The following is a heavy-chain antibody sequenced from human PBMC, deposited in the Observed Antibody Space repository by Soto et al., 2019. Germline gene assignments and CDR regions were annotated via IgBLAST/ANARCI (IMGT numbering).Heavy chain of an antibody. CDR2: ISYDGSNK. V-gene: IGHV3-30-3*01. CDR1: GFTFSSYA. CDR3: ARDGGDSGSYFDY. D-gene: IGHD1-26*01. Sequence: GGSLRLSCAASGFTFSSYAMHWVRQAPGKGLEWVAVISYDGSNKYYADSVKGRFTISRDNSKNTLYLQMNSLRAEDTAVYYCARDGGDSGSYFDYWGQGTLVTVSS. J-gene: IGHJ4*02.